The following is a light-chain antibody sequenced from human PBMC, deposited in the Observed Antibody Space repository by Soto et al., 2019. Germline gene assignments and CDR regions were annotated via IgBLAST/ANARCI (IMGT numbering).Light chain of an antibody. J-gene: IGLJ2*01. CDR3: SSYTSSSTV. CDR2: DVS. Sequence: QSALTQPASVSGSPGQSITISCTGTGSDVGGYNYVSWYQQHPGKAPKLMIYDVSNWPSGVSNRFSGSKFGNTASLTISGLQAEDEADYYCSSYTSSSTVFGGGTKLTVL. V-gene: IGLV2-14*03. CDR1: GSDVGGYNY.